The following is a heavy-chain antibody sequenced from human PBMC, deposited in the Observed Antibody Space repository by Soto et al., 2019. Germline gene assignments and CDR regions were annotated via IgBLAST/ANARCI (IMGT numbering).Heavy chain of an antibody. CDR2: IYPGDSDT. CDR1: KYRFTTYW. D-gene: IGHD3-16*01. Sequence: PGAALKISSKASKYRFTTYWIGSVRQMPGKGLEWMGIIYPGDSDTRYSPSFQGQVTISVDKSINTAYLQWSSLKASDTAMYYCARHLYDYLDSWGQGTLVTVS. CDR3: ARHLYDYLDS. J-gene: IGHJ4*02. V-gene: IGHV5-51*01.